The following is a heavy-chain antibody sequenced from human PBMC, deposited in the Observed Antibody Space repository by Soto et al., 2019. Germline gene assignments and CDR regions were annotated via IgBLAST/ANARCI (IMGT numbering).Heavy chain of an antibody. CDR2: ISSSSSYR. CDR3: ARVLRGYRYGPRDY. Sequence: GVLLVSGPTYGCTFSCYRMTEVRPAPGKGLEWVSSISSSSSYRYYADSLKGRFTISRDNANNALSRQMTSLRAEDTAVYYCARVLRGYRYGPRDYWVQGTPATVST. J-gene: IGHJ4*02. CDR1: GCTFSCYR. V-gene: IGHV3-21*01. D-gene: IGHD5-18*01.